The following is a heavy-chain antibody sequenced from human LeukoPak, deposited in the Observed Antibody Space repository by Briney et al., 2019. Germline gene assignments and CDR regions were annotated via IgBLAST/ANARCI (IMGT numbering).Heavy chain of an antibody. J-gene: IGHJ4*02. Sequence: PGGSVRLSCAASGFTFDDYASQWLRQAPGKGLEGVSLICATDGSTHYADSVKGRFTISRDNSKNSLYLQMNSLRTEDTAFYYCGKDFTKSYGSGTYYNGVEYWGRGTLVTVSS. D-gene: IGHD3-10*01. CDR1: GFTFDDYA. CDR2: ICATDGST. V-gene: IGHV3-43*02. CDR3: GKDFTKSYGSGTYYNGVEY.